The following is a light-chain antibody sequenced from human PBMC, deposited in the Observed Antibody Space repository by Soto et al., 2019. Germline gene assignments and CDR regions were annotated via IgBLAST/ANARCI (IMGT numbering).Light chain of an antibody. Sequence: EVVLTQSPATLSLSPGERATLSCRASQSVGSYLGWYQQTPGQAPRLLIYDASNRAAGIPARFRGGASATDFTLIISSLEPEDSAVYYCQQRSNWITFGQGTRLEIK. V-gene: IGKV3-11*01. CDR1: QSVGSY. CDR2: DAS. J-gene: IGKJ5*01. CDR3: QQRSNWIT.